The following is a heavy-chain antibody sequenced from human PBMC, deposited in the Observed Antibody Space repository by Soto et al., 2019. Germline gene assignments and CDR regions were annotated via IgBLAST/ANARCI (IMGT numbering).Heavy chain of an antibody. V-gene: IGHV4-39*01. D-gene: IGHD6-6*01. Sequence: QLQLQESGPGLVKPSETLSLTCTVSGGSISSSSYYWGWIRQPPGKGLEWIGSMYYSGNTYYNPSLESRVTISVDTSKNQFSLKLSSVTAADTAVYFCARSSIRDYYFDSWCQRTLVTISS. CDR2: MYYSGNT. CDR1: GGSISSSSYY. J-gene: IGHJ4*02. CDR3: ARSSIRDYYFDS.